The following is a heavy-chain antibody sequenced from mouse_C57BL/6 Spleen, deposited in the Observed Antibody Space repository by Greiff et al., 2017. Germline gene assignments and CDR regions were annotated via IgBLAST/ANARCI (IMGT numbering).Heavy chain of an antibody. J-gene: IGHJ2*01. CDR1: GYTFTSYW. CDR3: ARYRSTMVTVFDY. CDR2: IYPGSGST. D-gene: IGHD2-2*01. V-gene: IGHV1-55*01. Sequence: QVQLQQPGAELVKPGASVKMSCKASGYTFTSYWITWVKQRPGQGLEWIGDIYPGSGSTNYNEKFKSKATLTVDTSSSTAYMQLSSLTSEDSAVYYCARYRSTMVTVFDYWGQGTTLTVSS.